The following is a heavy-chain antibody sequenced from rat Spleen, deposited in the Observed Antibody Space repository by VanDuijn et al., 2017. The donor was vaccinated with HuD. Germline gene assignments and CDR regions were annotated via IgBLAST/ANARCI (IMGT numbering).Heavy chain of an antibody. CDR2: ISFEGSST. D-gene: IGHD1-10*01. CDR3: TRPHNYRYIIDA. CDR1: GFTFSDYY. Sequence: EVQLVESGGGLVQPGTSMKLSCAASGFTFSDYYMAWVRQAPKKGLEWVASISFEGSSTYYGDSVKGRFTISRDNAKNTLFLQTNSLTSEDTATYYCTRPHNYRYIIDAWGQGTSVTVSP. J-gene: IGHJ4*01. V-gene: IGHV5-22*01.